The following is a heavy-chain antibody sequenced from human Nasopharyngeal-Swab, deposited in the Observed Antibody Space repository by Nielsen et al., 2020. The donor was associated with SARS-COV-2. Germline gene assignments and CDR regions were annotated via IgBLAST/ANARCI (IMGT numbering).Heavy chain of an antibody. J-gene: IGHJ4*02. D-gene: IGHD3-16*02. CDR1: GGSISSSSYY. V-gene: IGHV4-39*07. CDR2: IYYSGST. CDR3: ARVGARDYVWGSYRPNPGGY. Sequence: SETLSLTCTVSGGSISSSSYYWGWIRQPPGKGLEWIGSIYYSGSTYYNPSLKSRVTISVDTSKNQFSLKLSSVTAADTAVYYCARVGARDYVWGSYRPNPGGYWGQGTLVTVSS.